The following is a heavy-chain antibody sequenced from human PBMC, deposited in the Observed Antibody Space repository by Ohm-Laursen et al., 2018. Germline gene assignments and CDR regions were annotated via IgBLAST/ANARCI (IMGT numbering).Heavy chain of an antibody. CDR3: ARDRAGSFDY. CDR1: GGSISGYY. J-gene: IGHJ4*02. D-gene: IGHD3-10*01. V-gene: IGHV4-38-2*02. Sequence: SDTLSLTCFVSGGSISGYYWAWIRQPPGGGLEYIGGIHHTGTTYHNPSLKSRLSISVDASKDPFSQKLRSLTAADTAMYFCARDRAGSFDYWGQGIRVIVSS. CDR2: IHHTGTT.